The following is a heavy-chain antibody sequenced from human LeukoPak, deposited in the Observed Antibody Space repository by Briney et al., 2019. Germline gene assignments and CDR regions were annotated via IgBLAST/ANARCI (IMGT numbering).Heavy chain of an antibody. V-gene: IGHV3-30*18. Sequence: GGSLRLSCAASGFTFSSYGMHWVRQAPGKGLEWVAVISYDGSNKYYADSVKGRFTISRDNSKNTLYLQMNSLRAEDTAVYYCAKGVKGTVTTRGYFDYWGQGTLVTVSS. CDR2: ISYDGSNK. J-gene: IGHJ4*02. D-gene: IGHD4-17*01. CDR3: AKGVKGTVTTRGYFDY. CDR1: GFTFSSYG.